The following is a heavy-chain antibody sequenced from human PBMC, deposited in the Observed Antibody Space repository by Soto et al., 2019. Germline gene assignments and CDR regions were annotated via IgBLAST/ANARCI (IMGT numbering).Heavy chain of an antibody. CDR2: MNPNNGNT. D-gene: IGHD3-10*01. Sequence: ASVKVSCKASGNTFTSYDINWMRQATGHGLEWMGWMNPNNGNTGYAQKIQARVRMTTNTAISTAYMERIILGSEDTAVYSDALCNRWGSYYGWFDTWGQGTLVNVSS. CDR1: GNTFTSYD. J-gene: IGHJ5*02. V-gene: IGHV1-8*01. CDR3: ALCNRWGSYYGWFDT.